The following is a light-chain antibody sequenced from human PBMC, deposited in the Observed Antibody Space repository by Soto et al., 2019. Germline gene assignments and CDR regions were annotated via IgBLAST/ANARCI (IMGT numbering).Light chain of an antibody. J-gene: IGKJ5*01. CDR2: TAS. V-gene: IGKV1D-12*01. CDR3: QEAYCFPVT. CDR1: QDISKW. Sequence: DIQMTQSPSSVSAAVGDRVTITCRASQDISKWIAWYQQKPGRAPKLLIHTASTIQREVPSRFSVSGSGTDFTLTISSLQPEDFATYYCQEAYCFPVTFGLGTRLEIK.